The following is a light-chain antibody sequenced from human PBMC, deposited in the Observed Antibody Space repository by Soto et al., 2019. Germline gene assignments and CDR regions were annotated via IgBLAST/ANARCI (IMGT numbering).Light chain of an antibody. Sequence: DIQMTQSPSTLSASVGDRVTITCRASQSISSWLAWYQQKLGKAPNLLIYKASSLESGVPSRFSGSGSGTEFTLNSSSLQPDDFATSYCQQDNSYPLSFGGGTKVEIK. CDR2: KAS. CDR1: QSISSW. CDR3: QQDNSYPLS. V-gene: IGKV1-5*03. J-gene: IGKJ4*01.